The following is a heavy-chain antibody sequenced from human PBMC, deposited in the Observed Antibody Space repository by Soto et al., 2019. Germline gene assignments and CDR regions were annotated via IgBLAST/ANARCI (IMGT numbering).Heavy chain of an antibody. J-gene: IGHJ4*02. CDR3: AKVHSAHSSSPSNYFDY. D-gene: IGHD6-6*01. V-gene: IGHV3-9*01. CDR2: ISWNSGSI. CDR1: GFTFDDYA. Sequence: EVQLVESGGGLVQPGRSLRLSCAASGFTFDDYAMHWVRQAPGKGLEWVSGISWNSGSIGYADSVKGRLTISRDNAKNSLYLQMNSLRAEDTALYYCAKVHSAHSSSPSNYFDYWGQGTLVTVSS.